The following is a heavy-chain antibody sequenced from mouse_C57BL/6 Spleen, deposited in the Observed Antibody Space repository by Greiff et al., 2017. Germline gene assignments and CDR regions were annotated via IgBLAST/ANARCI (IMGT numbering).Heavy chain of an antibody. J-gene: IGHJ3*01. CDR1: GYSITSGYY. V-gene: IGHV3-6*01. Sequence: EVQLQESGPGLVKPSQSLSLTCSVTGYSITSGYYWNWIRQFPGNKLEWMGYISYDGSTNYNPSLKNRISITRDTSKNQFFLKLNSVTTADTATYYCARENYDYDGAWFAYGGQGTLVTVSA. D-gene: IGHD2-4*01. CDR3: ARENYDYDGAWFAY. CDR2: ISYDGST.